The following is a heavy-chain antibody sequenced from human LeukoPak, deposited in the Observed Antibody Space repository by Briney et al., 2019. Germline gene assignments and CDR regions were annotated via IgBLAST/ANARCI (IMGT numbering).Heavy chain of an antibody. CDR1: GGSFSGYY. CDR2: INHSGST. J-gene: IGHJ4*02. CDR3: ARVGNGYNHFFDY. D-gene: IGHD5-24*01. V-gene: IGHV4-34*01. Sequence: SETLSLTCAVYGGSFSGYYWSWIRQPPGKGLEWIGEINHSGSTNYNPSLKSRVTISVDTSKNQFSLKLSSVTAADTAVYYCARVGNGYNHFFDYWGQGTLVTVSS.